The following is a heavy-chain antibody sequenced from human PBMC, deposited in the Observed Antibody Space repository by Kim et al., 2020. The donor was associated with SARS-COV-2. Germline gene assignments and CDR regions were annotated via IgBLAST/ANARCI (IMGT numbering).Heavy chain of an antibody. CDR1: GFTFSSYS. CDR2: ISSSSSTI. D-gene: IGHD5-18*01. V-gene: IGHV3-48*04. Sequence: GGSLRLSCAASGFTFSSYSMNWVRQAPGKGLEWVSYISSSSSTIYYADSVKGRFTISRDNAKNSLYLQMNSLRAEDTAVYYCARPPGYSYVGNWFDPWGQGTLVTVSS. J-gene: IGHJ5*02. CDR3: ARPPGYSYVGNWFDP.